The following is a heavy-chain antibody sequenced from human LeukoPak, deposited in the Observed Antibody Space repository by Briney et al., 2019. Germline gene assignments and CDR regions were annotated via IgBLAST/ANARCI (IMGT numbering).Heavy chain of an antibody. Sequence: GGSLRLSCAASGFTFSNYAMSWVRQTPGKGLEWVSSLSGGADRTYYADSVKGRFTISRDNSKNTLYLQMNGLRAEDAAVYYCAKDRLQVETAQFVDWGQGTLVTVSS. D-gene: IGHD5-12*01. CDR2: LSGGADRT. J-gene: IGHJ4*02. CDR1: GFTFSNYA. V-gene: IGHV3-23*01. CDR3: AKDRLQVETAQFVD.